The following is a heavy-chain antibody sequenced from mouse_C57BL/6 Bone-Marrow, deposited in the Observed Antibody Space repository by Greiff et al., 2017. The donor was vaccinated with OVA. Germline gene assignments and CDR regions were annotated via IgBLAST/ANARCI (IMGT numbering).Heavy chain of an antibody. J-gene: IGHJ3*01. V-gene: IGHV1-81*01. CDR2: IYPRSGNT. D-gene: IGHD2-12*01. CDR1: GYTFTSYG. Sequence: VQLQPSGAAPARPGASVKLSCKASGYTFTSYGISWVKQRTGQGLEWIGEIYPRSGNTYYNEKFKGKATLTADKSSSTAYMELRSLTSEDAAVYFCARSTYYIAYWGQGTLVTVSA. CDR3: ARSTYYIAY.